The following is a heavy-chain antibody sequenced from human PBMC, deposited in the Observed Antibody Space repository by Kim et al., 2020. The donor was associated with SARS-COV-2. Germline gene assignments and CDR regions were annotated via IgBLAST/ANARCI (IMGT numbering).Heavy chain of an antibody. D-gene: IGHD3-10*01. Sequence: ASVKVSCKASGYTFTSYAMHWVRQAPGQRLEWMGWINAGNGNTKYSQEFQGRVTITRDTSASTAYMELSSLRSEDTAVYYCAREVEGYYGSGSPYEETPYFDYWGQGTLVTVSS. CDR3: AREVEGYYGSGSPYEETPYFDY. V-gene: IGHV1-3*01. CDR2: INAGNGNT. CDR1: GYTFTSYA. J-gene: IGHJ4*02.